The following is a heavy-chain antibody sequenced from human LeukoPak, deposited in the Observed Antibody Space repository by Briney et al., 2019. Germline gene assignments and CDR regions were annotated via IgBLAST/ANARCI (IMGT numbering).Heavy chain of an antibody. D-gene: IGHD6-19*01. CDR2: TYSGRST. CDR1: GRYISRYY. J-gene: IGHJ6*03. V-gene: IGHV4-59*01. CDR3: ARAGGVADTYYYYYMDV. Sequence: SEAQSLTCTVTGRYISRYYRSWTRHPPGKGLDGIGYTYSGRSTNYTPPLKSRVTISVDTSKNPFSLKLSSVTAADTAVYYCARAGGVADTYYYYYMDVWGKGTTVIVSS.